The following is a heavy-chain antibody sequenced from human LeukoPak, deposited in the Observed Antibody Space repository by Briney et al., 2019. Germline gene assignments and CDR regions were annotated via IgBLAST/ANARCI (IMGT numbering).Heavy chain of an antibody. V-gene: IGHV1-2*02. Sequence: ASVKVSCKASGYTFTAYYIHWVRQAPGQGLEWMGWINPNSGGTNYAEKFQGRVTMTRDTSITTAYMELSRLRSDDTAVYYCARDSGDYYGSGSYFDYWGQGTLVTVSS. CDR3: ARDSGDYYGSGSYFDY. J-gene: IGHJ4*02. CDR2: INPNSGGT. D-gene: IGHD3-10*01. CDR1: GYTFTAYY.